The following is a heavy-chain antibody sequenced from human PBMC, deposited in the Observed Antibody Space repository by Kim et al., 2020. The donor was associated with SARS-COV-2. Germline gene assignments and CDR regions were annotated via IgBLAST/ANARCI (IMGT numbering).Heavy chain of an antibody. J-gene: IGHJ3*02. D-gene: IGHD2-15*01. CDR3: ARQRQYCSGGSCLDAFDI. Sequence: SETLSLTCTVSGGSISSSSYYWGWIRQPPGKGLEWIGSIYYSGSTYYNPSLKSRVTISVDTSKNQFSLKLSSVTAADTAVYYCARQRQYCSGGSCLDAFDIWGQGTMVTVSS. CDR2: IYYSGST. CDR1: GGSISSSSYY. V-gene: IGHV4-39*01.